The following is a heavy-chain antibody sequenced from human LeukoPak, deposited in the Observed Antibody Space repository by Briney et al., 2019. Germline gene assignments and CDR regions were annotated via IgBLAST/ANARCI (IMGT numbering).Heavy chain of an antibody. CDR3: AGGPYSSSWYSYYYGMDV. CDR2: IYYSGST. J-gene: IGHJ6*02. D-gene: IGHD6-13*01. CDR1: GGSISSGGYY. V-gene: IGHV4-31*03. Sequence: SETLSLTCTVSGGSISSGGYYWSWIRQHPGKGLEWIGYIYYSGSTYYNPSLKSRVTISVDTSKNQFSLKLSSVTAADTAVYYCAGGPYSSSWYSYYYGMDVWGQGTTVTVSS.